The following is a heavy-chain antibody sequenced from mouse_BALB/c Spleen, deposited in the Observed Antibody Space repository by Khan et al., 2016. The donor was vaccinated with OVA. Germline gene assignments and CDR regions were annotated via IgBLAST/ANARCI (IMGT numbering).Heavy chain of an antibody. CDR1: GYTFTDFS. J-gene: IGHJ3*01. Sequence: QVQLQQSGAELVRPGVSVKISCKGSGYTFTDFSMHWVKRSHAKSLEWIGVISTYYGDSIYNQNFKDKATLTVEKSSSTAYMELARLTSEDSAIYYCARGGGSYRFAYWGQGTLVTVSA. D-gene: IGHD1-1*02. CDR2: ISTYYGDS. V-gene: IGHV1S137*01. CDR3: ARGGGSYRFAY.